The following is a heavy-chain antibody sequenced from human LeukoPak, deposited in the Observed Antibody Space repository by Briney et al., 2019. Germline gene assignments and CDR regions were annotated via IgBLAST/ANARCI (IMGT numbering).Heavy chain of an antibody. D-gene: IGHD2-8*01. CDR2: INPNSGGT. CDR3: ARVMMVYAPDWFDP. V-gene: IGHV1-2*02. J-gene: IGHJ5*02. CDR1: GYTFIGYY. Sequence: ASVKVSCKASGYTFIGYYMHWVRQAPGQGLEWMGWINPNSGGTNYAQKFQGRVTMTRDTSISTAYMELSRLRSDDTAVYYCARVMMVYAPDWFDPWGQGTLVTVSS.